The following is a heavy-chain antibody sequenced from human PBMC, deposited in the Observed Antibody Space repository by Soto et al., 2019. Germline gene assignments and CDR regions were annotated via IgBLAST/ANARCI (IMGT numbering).Heavy chain of an antibody. V-gene: IGHV3-21*01. CDR3: ARDQPGYSYGYGLGY. Sequence: GXSLRLSCAASGFTFSSYSMNWVAQAPGKGLDWVSSISSSSSYIYYADSVKGRFTISRDNAKNSLYLQMNSLRAADTAVYYCARDQPGYSYGYGLGYWGQGTLVTVSS. D-gene: IGHD5-18*01. J-gene: IGHJ4*02. CDR1: GFTFSSYS. CDR2: ISSSSSYI.